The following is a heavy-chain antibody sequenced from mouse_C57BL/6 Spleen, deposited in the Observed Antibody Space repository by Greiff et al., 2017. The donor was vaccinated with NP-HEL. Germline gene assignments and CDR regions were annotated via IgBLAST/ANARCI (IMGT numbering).Heavy chain of an antibody. J-gene: IGHJ1*03. CDR1: GFTFSSYA. CDR2: ISDGGSYT. CDR3: ARVPITTVVANWYFDV. D-gene: IGHD1-1*01. Sequence: EVQLVESGGGLVKPGGSLKLSCAASGFTFSSYAMSWVRQTPEKRLEWVATISDGGSYTYYPDNVKGRFTISRDNAKNNLYLQMSHLKSEDTAMYYCARVPITTVVANWYFDVWGTGTTVTVSS. V-gene: IGHV5-4*01.